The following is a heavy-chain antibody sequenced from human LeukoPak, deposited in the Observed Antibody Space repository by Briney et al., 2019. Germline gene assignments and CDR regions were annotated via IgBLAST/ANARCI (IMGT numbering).Heavy chain of an antibody. CDR2: ISGSGGST. D-gene: IGHD2-2*01. CDR1: GFTFSSYA. Sequence: PGGSLRLSCAASGFTFSSYAMSWVRQAPGKGLEWVSAISGSGGSTYYADSVKGRFTISRDNSKNTLYLQMNSLRAEDTAVYYCAKVVVPATGPPYMDVWGKGTTVTVSS. J-gene: IGHJ6*03. V-gene: IGHV3-23*01. CDR3: AKVVVPATGPPYMDV.